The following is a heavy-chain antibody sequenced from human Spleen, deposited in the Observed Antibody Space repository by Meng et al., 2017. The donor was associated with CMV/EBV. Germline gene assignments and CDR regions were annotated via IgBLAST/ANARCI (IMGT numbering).Heavy chain of an antibody. CDR3: ARVLFFGDPFDY. CDR2: INPSSGVT. Sequence: ASVKVSCKASGYNFIGYHIHWVRQAPGQGLEWMGWINPSSGVTKYAQRFQGRVTMTRDMSISTAYMELSSLRSDDTAVYYCARVLFFGDPFDYWGQGTLVTVSS. J-gene: IGHJ4*02. CDR1: GYNFIGYH. V-gene: IGHV1-2*02. D-gene: IGHD4-17*01.